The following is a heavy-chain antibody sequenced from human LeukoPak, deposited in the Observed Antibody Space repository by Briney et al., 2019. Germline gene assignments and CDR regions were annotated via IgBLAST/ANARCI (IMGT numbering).Heavy chain of an antibody. Sequence: GASVKVSCKASGYTFTGYYMHWVRQAPGQGLEWMGWINPNSGGTNYAQKFQGRVTMTRDTSISTAYMELSRLRSDDTAVYYCAREGGVSYSYIDYWGQGTLVTVSS. CDR3: AREGGVSYSYIDY. V-gene: IGHV1-2*02. CDR2: INPNSGGT. J-gene: IGHJ4*02. CDR1: GYTFTGYY. D-gene: IGHD1-26*01.